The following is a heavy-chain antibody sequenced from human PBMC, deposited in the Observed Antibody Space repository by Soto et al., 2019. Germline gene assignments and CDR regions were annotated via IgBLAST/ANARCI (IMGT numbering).Heavy chain of an antibody. Sequence: GGSLRLSCAASGFTFSSYAMSWVRQAPGKGLKWVSAISGTGGTTYYADSVKGRFTISRDNSRNTLHLQMNSLRAEDTAIYYCAKFFVETGGSSGWPWSFHSWGQGTLVTVSS. CDR2: ISGTGGTT. V-gene: IGHV3-23*01. CDR1: GFTFSSYA. CDR3: AKFFVETGGSSGWPWSFHS. D-gene: IGHD6-25*01. J-gene: IGHJ4*02.